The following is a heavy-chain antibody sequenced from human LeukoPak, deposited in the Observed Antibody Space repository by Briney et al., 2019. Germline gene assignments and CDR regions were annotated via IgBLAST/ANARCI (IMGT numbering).Heavy chain of an antibody. CDR1: GFTFHDSA. V-gene: IGHV3-9*01. J-gene: IGHJ3*02. D-gene: IGHD3-10*01. CDR2: ISWNSITI. Sequence: PGRSLRLSCAASGFTFHDSAMHWVRQPPGKGLEWVSGISWNSITIIYADSVRGRFTISRDNAENSLYLQMNSLRAEDTALYYCVRRGQVGAFDIWGQGTMVTIPS. CDR3: VRRGQVGAFDI.